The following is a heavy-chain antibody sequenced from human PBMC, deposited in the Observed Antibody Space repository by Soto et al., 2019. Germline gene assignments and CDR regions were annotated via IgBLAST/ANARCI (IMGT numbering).Heavy chain of an antibody. D-gene: IGHD3-16*01. J-gene: IGHJ6*02. V-gene: IGHV1-18*01. Sequence: QVQLVQSGDEVRKPGSSVKVSCKASGYIFVNYGIAWVRQAPGQGLEWMGWISPYSGNTHYASKVQGRPTMTTETXXSTAYMDLGSLTPDDTAVYYCAMVDNYVPPTPQDVWGQGTTVTVSS. CDR2: ISPYSGNT. CDR1: GYIFVNYG. CDR3: AMVDNYVPPTPQDV.